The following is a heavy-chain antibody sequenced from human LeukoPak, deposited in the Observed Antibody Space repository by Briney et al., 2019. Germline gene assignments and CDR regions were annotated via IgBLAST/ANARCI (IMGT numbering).Heavy chain of an antibody. J-gene: IGHJ4*02. CDR2: ISISGTKT. V-gene: IGHV3-23*01. CDR1: EFDFSTHA. CDR3: ANEIRPNDY. D-gene: IGHD4-17*01. Sequence: GSLRLSCAASEFDFSTHAMTWVRQAPGKGLEWVSAISISGTKTYYADSVKGRFTFSRDNSKNTLYLQMYSLRAEDTAVYYCANEIRPNDYWGQGTLVTVSS.